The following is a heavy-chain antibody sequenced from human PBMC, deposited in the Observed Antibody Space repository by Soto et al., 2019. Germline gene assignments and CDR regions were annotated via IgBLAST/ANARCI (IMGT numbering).Heavy chain of an antibody. D-gene: IGHD7-27*01. CDR3: AREGRTGDFRDDAFDI. V-gene: IGHV1-69*13. CDR2: IIPIFGTA. Sequence: SVKVSCKASGGTFSSYAISWVRQAPGQGLEWMGGIIPIFGTANYAQKFQGRVTITADESTSTAYMELSSLRSEDTAVHYCAREGRTGDFRDDAFDIWGQGTMVTVSS. J-gene: IGHJ3*02. CDR1: GGTFSSYA.